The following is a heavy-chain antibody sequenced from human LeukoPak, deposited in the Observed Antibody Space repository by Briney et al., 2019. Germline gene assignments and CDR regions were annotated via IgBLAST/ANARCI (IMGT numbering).Heavy chain of an antibody. J-gene: IGHJ6*03. Sequence: ASVKVSCKASGGTFSSYAISWVRHAPGQGLEWMGGIIPIFGTANYAQKFQGRVTITTDESTSTAYMELSSLRSEDTAMYYCAILAAAGYTDLWGKGTTVSVSS. CDR2: IIPIFGTA. CDR1: GGTFSSYA. V-gene: IGHV1-69*05. CDR3: AILAAAGYTDL. D-gene: IGHD6-13*01.